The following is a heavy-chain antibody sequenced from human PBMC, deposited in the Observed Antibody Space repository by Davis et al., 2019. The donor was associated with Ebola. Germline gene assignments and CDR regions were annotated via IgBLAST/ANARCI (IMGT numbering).Heavy chain of an antibody. Sequence: PSETLSLTFPLSPSSFLTSTYYWGWIRQPPGKGLEWIGSIYYSGSTYYNPSLKSRVTISVDTSKNQFSLKLSSVTAADTAVYYCARVRYSSSWYSDYRGQGTLVTVSS. J-gene: IGHJ4*02. CDR3: ARVRYSSSWYSDY. D-gene: IGHD6-13*01. CDR2: IYYSGST. V-gene: IGHV4-39*01. CDR1: PSSFLTSTYY.